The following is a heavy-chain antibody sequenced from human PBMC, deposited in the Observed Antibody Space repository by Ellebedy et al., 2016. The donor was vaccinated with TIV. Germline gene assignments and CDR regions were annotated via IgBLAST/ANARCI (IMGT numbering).Heavy chain of an antibody. J-gene: IGHJ4*02. Sequence: SETLSLXXTVSGGSISSYYWSWIRQPPGKGLEWIGYIYYSGSTNYNPSLKSRVTISIDTSKNQFYLKLSSVTAADTAVYYCARSDIVVVPAGDYWGQGTLVTVSS. CDR1: GGSISSYY. V-gene: IGHV4-59*12. D-gene: IGHD2-2*01. CDR3: ARSDIVVVPAGDY. CDR2: IYYSGST.